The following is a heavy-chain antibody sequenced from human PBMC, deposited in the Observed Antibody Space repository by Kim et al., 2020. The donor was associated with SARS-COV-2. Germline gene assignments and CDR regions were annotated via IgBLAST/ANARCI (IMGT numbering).Heavy chain of an antibody. V-gene: IGHV1-18*01. CDR2: ISAYNGNT. D-gene: IGHD2-8*02. Sequence: ASVKVSCKASGYTFTSYGISWVRQAPGQGLEWMGWISAYNGNTNYAQKLQGRVTMTTDPSTSTAYMELRSLRSDDTAVYYCARDSVRVYWVGYYGMDVWGQGTTVTVSS. CDR3: ARDSVRVYWVGYYGMDV. CDR1: GYTFTSYG. J-gene: IGHJ6*02.